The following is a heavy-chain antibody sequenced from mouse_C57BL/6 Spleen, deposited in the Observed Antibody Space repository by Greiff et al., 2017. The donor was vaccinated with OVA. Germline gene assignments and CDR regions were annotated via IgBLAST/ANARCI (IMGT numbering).Heavy chain of an antibody. J-gene: IGHJ2*01. CDR1: GYTFTDYE. V-gene: IGHV1-15*01. CDR3: TRERRYYYGSSSRFDY. D-gene: IGHD1-1*01. Sequence: VQLKDSGAELVRPGASVTLSCKASGYTFTDYEMHWVKQTPVHGLEWIGAIDPETGGTAYNQKFKGKAILTADKSSSTAYMELRSLTSEDSAVYYCTRERRYYYGSSSRFDYWGQGTTLTVSS. CDR2: IDPETGGT.